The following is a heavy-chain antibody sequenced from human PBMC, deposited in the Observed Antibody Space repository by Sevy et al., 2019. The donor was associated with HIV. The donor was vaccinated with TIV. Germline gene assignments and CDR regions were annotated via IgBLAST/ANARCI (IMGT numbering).Heavy chain of an antibody. CDR3: ARDSRGVDYSNYCSSDFDY. V-gene: IGHV1-18*01. CDR1: GYTFTSYG. J-gene: IGHJ4*02. Sequence: ASVKVSCKASGYTFTSYGISWVRQAPGQGLEWMGWISAYNGNTNYAQKLQGRVTMTTDTSTSTAYMELRSLRSDDTAVYYCARDSRGVDYSNYCSSDFDYWGQGTLVTVSS. CDR2: ISAYNGNT. D-gene: IGHD4-4*01.